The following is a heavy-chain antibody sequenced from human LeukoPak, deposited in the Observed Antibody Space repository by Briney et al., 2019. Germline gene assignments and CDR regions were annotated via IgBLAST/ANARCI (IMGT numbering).Heavy chain of an antibody. V-gene: IGHV3-64*01. Sequence: GGSLRLSCAASGFTFSSYAMHWVRQAPGKGREYVSAISSNGGSTYYANSVKGRFTISRDNSKNTLYLQMGSLRAEDMAVYYCARDAKGYNWKSTRWFDPWGQGTLVTVSS. CDR2: ISSNGGST. J-gene: IGHJ5*02. CDR1: GFTFSSYA. D-gene: IGHD1-1*01. CDR3: ARDAKGYNWKSTRWFDP.